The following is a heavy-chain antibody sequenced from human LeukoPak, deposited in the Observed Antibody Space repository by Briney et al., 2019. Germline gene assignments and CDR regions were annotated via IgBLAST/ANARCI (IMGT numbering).Heavy chain of an antibody. D-gene: IGHD2-15*01. Sequence: GGSLRLSCAASGFTFSSYAMHWVRQAPGKGLEWVAVISYDGSNKYYADSVKGRFTISRDNSKNTLYLQMNSLRAEDTAVYYCAGGGSQRVGFDYWGQGTLVTVSS. CDR3: AGGGSQRVGFDY. V-gene: IGHV3-30-3*01. J-gene: IGHJ4*02. CDR2: ISYDGSNK. CDR1: GFTFSSYA.